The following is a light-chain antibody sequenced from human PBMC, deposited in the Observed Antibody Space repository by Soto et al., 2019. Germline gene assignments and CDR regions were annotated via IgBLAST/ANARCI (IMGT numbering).Light chain of an antibody. CDR1: QSISSY. Sequence: DIQMTQSPSSLSASVGDRVIIACRASQSISSYLNWYLQKPGRAPKLLIYAASSLQSGVPSRFSGSGSGTDFTLTISSLQPEDFAIYFCQQSYYVPRTFGQGTKVDIK. V-gene: IGKV1-39*01. CDR2: AAS. J-gene: IGKJ1*01. CDR3: QQSYYVPRT.